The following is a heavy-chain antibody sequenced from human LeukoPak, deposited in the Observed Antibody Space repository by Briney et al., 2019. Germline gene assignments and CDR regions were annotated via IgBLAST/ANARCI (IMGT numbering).Heavy chain of an antibody. J-gene: IGHJ4*02. CDR2: IKGDGSAK. CDR1: GFSFSNAW. CDR3: ARDHSGYEN. V-gene: IGHV3-7*04. D-gene: IGHD5-12*01. Sequence: GGSLRLSCAASGFSFSNAWMNWVRQAPGKGLEWVANIKGDGSAKNYVDSVKGRFTISRDNAKDSLYLQMNSLRAEDTAVYYCARDHSGYENWGQGTLVTVSS.